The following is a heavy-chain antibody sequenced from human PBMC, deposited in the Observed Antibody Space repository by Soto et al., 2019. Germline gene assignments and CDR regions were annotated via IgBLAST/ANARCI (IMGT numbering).Heavy chain of an antibody. J-gene: IGHJ6*02. CDR3: EREGYYSGSGTYSPPRYYGMDV. CDR2: ISDYNGNT. Sequence: QVQLVQSGAEVRKPGASVKVSCKASGYTFSNYGLSWVRQAPGQGLEWMGWISDYNGNTHYAQKFQGRLIMTTDTSTTTAYVEFRSLTSDDTAVYFCEREGYYSGSGTYSPPRYYGMDVWGQGTTVTVSS. CDR1: GYTFSNYG. D-gene: IGHD3-10*01. V-gene: IGHV1-18*01.